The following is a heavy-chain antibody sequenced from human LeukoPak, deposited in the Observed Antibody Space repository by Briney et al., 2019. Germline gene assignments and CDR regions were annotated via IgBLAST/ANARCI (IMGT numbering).Heavy chain of an antibody. Sequence: ETLSLTCSVSGDSVTSSYWNWIRQPPGKGLEWIGYVSCEGNSIYTPALRSGLIITVDAAKKDIFVILTAETAADKDIYYGARLDCIVEGCYNHWGRGTLVTVSS. D-gene: IGHD2-15*01. CDR3: ARLDCIVEGCYNH. V-gene: IGHV4-59*08. CDR1: GDSVTSSY. CDR2: VSCEGNS. J-gene: IGHJ4*02.